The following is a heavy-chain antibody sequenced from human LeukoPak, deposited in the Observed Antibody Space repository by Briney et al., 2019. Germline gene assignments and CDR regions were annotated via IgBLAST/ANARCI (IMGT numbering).Heavy chain of an antibody. D-gene: IGHD1-1*01. V-gene: IGHV1-2*02. Sequence: ASVKVSCTASGYTFTGYYMHWVRQAPGQGLEWMGWINPNSGGTNYAQKLQGRVTMTTDTSTSTAYMELRSLRSDDTAVYYCARAAAVTTSAFDIWGQGTMVTVSS. J-gene: IGHJ3*02. CDR2: INPNSGGT. CDR3: ARAAAVTTSAFDI. CDR1: GYTFTGYY.